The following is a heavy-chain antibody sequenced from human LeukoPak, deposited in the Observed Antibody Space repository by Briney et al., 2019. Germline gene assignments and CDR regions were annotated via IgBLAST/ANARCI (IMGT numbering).Heavy chain of an antibody. J-gene: IGHJ3*02. CDR1: GYTFTTYN. Sequence: ASVKVSCKASGYTFTTYNINWVRQAPGQGLEWMGWISGYNGNTNYAQKVQGRVTMTTDTSTSTAYMELRSLRSEDTAVYYCARETYCSGGSCYKGNAFDIWGQGTMVTVSS. V-gene: IGHV1-18*01. D-gene: IGHD2-15*01. CDR2: ISGYNGNT. CDR3: ARETYCSGGSCYKGNAFDI.